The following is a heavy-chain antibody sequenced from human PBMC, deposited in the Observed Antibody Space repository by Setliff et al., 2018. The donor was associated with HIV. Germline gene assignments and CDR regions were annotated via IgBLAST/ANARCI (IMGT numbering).Heavy chain of an antibody. Sequence: SETLSLTCSVSGGSVRNSRYYWGWIRQPPGKGLEWIGSIFNGGSIHDNPSLRSRITISVDTSNNQFSLKLSSVTAADTAVYYCARESLNLGELSSNPDASDIWGQGTMVTVSS. CDR2: IFNGGSI. J-gene: IGHJ3*02. CDR3: ARESLNLGELSSNPDASDI. CDR1: GGSVRNSRYY. D-gene: IGHD3-16*02. V-gene: IGHV4-39*01.